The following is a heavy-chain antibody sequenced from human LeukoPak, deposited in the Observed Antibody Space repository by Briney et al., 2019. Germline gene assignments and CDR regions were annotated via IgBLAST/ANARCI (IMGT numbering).Heavy chain of an antibody. CDR1: GFTFSSYS. V-gene: IGHV3-48*04. CDR2: ISSSSSTI. CDR3: ARDLWAARTRGLDY. D-gene: IGHD6-6*01. J-gene: IGHJ4*02. Sequence: GGSLRLSCAASGFTFSSYSMNWVRQAPGKGLEGVSYISSSSSTIYYAASVKGRFTISRDNDKNSLYLQMNSLRAEDTAVYYCARDLWAARTRGLDYWGQGTLVTVSS.